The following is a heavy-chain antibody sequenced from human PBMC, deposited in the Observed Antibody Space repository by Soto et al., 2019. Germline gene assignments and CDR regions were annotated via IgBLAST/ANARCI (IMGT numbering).Heavy chain of an antibody. CDR1: GYTFNSYD. Sequence: ASVKVSCKASGYTFNSYDINWVRQATGQGLEWMGWMNPKSGNTGYAQMFQGRVTMTRNTSINTVYMELSSLRSEDTAVYYCARHQEVGVSGGSYYYYYYMDVWGKGTTVTVSS. D-gene: IGHD1-26*01. J-gene: IGHJ6*03. V-gene: IGHV1-8*01. CDR2: MNPKSGNT. CDR3: ARHQEVGVSGGSYYYYYYMDV.